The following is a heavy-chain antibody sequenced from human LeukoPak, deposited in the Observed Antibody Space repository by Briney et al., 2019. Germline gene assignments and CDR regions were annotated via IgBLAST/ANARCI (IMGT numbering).Heavy chain of an antibody. J-gene: IGHJ3*02. CDR1: GFTLSTFG. Sequence: PGGSLRLSCAASGFTLSTFGNHWVRQAPGKGLEWVASISSDGNNKYYVGSVEGRFTISRDNAKNSLYLQMNSLRAEDTALYYCARGGDVLQRNDALDIWGQGTMVSVSS. D-gene: IGHD2-21*01. CDR3: ARGGDVLQRNDALDI. V-gene: IGHV3-30*03. CDR2: ISSDGNNK.